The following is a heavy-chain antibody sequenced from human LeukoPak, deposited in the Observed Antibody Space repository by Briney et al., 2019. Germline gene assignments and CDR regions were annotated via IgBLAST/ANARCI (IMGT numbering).Heavy chain of an antibody. D-gene: IGHD3-10*01. CDR3: ARAPYGSGSYYLTHPLNYYYGMDV. Sequence: GGSLRLSCAASGFTFSSYSMNWVRQAPGKGLEWVSSISSSSSYIYYADSVKGRFTISRDNAKNSLYLQMNSLRAEDTAVYYCARAPYGSGSYYLTHPLNYYYGMDVWGQGTTVTVSS. J-gene: IGHJ6*02. CDR2: ISSSSSYI. V-gene: IGHV3-21*01. CDR1: GFTFSSYS.